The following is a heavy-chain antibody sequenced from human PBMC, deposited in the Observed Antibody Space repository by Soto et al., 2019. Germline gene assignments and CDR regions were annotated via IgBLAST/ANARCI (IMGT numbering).Heavy chain of an antibody. CDR3: ARDSRSCSSPYYYYYGMDV. D-gene: IGHD6-6*01. V-gene: IGHV1-3*01. Sequence: ASVKVSCKASGYTFTSYAMHWVRQAPGQRLEWMGWINAGNGNTKYSQKFQGRVTITRDTSASTAYMELSSLRSEDTAVYYCARDSRSCSSPYYYYYGMDVWGQGTTVTVSS. CDR1: GYTFTSYA. J-gene: IGHJ6*02. CDR2: INAGNGNT.